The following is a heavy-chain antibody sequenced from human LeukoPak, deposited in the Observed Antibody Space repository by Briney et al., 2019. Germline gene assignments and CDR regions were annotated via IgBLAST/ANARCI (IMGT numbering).Heavy chain of an antibody. J-gene: IGHJ4*02. CDR2: IIPIFGTA. D-gene: IGHD1-1*01. CDR3: ARDPGTADPILGMYYFDY. V-gene: IGHV1-69*13. Sequence: ASVKVSCKESGGTFSSYAISWVRQAPGKGLEWKGGIIPIFGTANYAQKFQGRVRIAADECTSTAYMEWSSLRSEDTAVYYCARDPGTADPILGMYYFDYWGQGTLVTVSS. CDR1: GGTFSSYA.